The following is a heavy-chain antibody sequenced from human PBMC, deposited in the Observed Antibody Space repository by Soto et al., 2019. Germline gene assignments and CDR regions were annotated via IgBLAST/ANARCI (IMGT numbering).Heavy chain of an antibody. CDR2: IYYNANT. J-gene: IGHJ5*02. CDR3: ARIVGATMGWFGP. D-gene: IGHD1-26*01. V-gene: IGHV4-61*01. CDR1: GDSVSSGSYY. Sequence: SSETLSLTCTVSGDSVSSGSYYWSWIRQPPGKGLEWIGFIYYNANTKYNPSLKSRVIISVDTSKNQFSLKLRSVTAADTAVYYCARIVGATMGWFGPWGQGTLVTVSS.